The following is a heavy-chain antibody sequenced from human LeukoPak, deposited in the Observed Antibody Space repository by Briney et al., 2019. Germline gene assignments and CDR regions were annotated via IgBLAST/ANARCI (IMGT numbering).Heavy chain of an antibody. CDR3: ASEGLAVADNFYY. CDR2: IYHSGSP. J-gene: IGHJ4*02. CDR1: GGSISSGAYY. D-gene: IGHD6-19*01. Sequence: PSETLSLTCTVSGGSISSGAYYWSWIRQPAGKGLEYIGHIYHSGSPNYNPSLKSRVTISVDTSKNEYSLRLRSVTAADTAIYYCASEGLAVADNFYYWGQGILVAVSS. V-gene: IGHV4-61*09.